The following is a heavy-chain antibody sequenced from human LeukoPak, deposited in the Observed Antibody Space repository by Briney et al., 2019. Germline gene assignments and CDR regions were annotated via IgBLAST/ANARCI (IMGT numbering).Heavy chain of an antibody. V-gene: IGHV4-59*02. D-gene: IGHD2-15*01. CDR2: VYYSGST. CDR3: ARIHRYCSGGACYVLDN. J-gene: IGHJ4*02. Sequence: SETLSLTCVVSGGSVSGYYWGWIRQPPGRGLEWVGYVYYSGSTNYNPSFKSRITISVDTSKNQFSLQLSSVTAADTAVYYCARIHRYCSGGACYVLDNWGQGTLVAVSS. CDR1: GGSVSGYY.